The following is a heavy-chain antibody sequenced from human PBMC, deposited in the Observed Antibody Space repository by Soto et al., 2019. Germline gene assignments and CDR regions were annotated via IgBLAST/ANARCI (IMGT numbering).Heavy chain of an antibody. CDR1: GGTFSSYA. CDR2: IIPMFRTP. J-gene: IGHJ3*02. D-gene: IGHD2-2*01. CDR3: ASMPSVILNSYGFVTPFDI. Sequence: QVQLVQSGAEVKKTGSSVKLSCKASGGTFSSYAFSWVRQAPRQGLEWMGGIIPMFRTPNYAQKFRDRVTITADESTTTLYMELTGLKSDDTALYFCASMPSVILNSYGFVTPFDIWGQGTTVTVSS. V-gene: IGHV1-69*12.